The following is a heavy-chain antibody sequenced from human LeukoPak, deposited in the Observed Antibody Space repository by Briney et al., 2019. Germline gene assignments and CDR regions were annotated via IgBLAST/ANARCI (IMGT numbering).Heavy chain of an antibody. V-gene: IGHV1-8*01. D-gene: IGHD3-10*01. CDR2: MNPNSGNT. CDR1: GYTFTSYD. J-gene: IGHJ4*02. CDR3: ARNLAVRASDY. Sequence: ASVKVSCKASGYTFTSYDINLVRQATRQGLEWMGWMNPNSGNTGYAQKFQGRVTMTRNTSISTAYMELSSLRSEDTAVYYCARNLAVRASDYWGQGTLVTVSS.